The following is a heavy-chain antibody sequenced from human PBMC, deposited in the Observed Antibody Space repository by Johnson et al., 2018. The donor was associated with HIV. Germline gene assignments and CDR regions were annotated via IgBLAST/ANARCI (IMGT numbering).Heavy chain of an antibody. D-gene: IGHD6-13*01. Sequence: QVQLVESGGGVVQPGRSLRLSCAASGFTFSSYAMHWVRQAPGKGLEWVAVISYDGSNKYYADSVKGRFTVSRDNSKNTLYLQIDNLRVEDTAVYYCARDGRYSSPWDAFDMWGQGTVVTVSS. CDR3: ARDGRYSSPWDAFDM. CDR2: ISYDGSNK. J-gene: IGHJ3*02. V-gene: IGHV3-30-3*01. CDR1: GFTFSSYA.